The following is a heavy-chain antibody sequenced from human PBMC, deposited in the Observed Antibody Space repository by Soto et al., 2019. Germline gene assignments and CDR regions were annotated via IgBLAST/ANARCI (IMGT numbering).Heavy chain of an antibody. V-gene: IGHV3-53*01. CDR2: IYSGGST. CDR3: VRVRSSCFSNTYYSGMDA. CDR1: GFTVSNNY. J-gene: IGHJ6*02. D-gene: IGHD3-22*01. Sequence: HPGGSLRLAGAASGFTVSNNYMSWVRQAPGKGLEWVSVIYSGGSTYYADSVKGRFTISRDNSKNTLYLQMNSLRAEVTALYYFVRVRSSCFSNTYYSGMDAWGQGTTLTVSS.